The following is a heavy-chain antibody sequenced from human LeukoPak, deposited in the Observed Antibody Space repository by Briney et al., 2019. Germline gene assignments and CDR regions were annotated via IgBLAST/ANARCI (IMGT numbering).Heavy chain of an antibody. Sequence: SETLSLTCAVYGGSFSGYYWSWIRQPPGKGLEWIGEINHSGSTNYNSSLKSRVTISVDTSKNQFSLKLSSVTAADTAVYYCARVPGYYDSSGSFSFDHWGQGTLVTVSS. J-gene: IGHJ4*02. CDR3: ARVPGYYDSSGSFSFDH. CDR1: GGSFSGYY. CDR2: INHSGST. V-gene: IGHV4-34*01. D-gene: IGHD3-22*01.